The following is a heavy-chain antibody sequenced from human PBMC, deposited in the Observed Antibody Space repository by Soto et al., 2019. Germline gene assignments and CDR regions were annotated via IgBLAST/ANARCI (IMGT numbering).Heavy chain of an antibody. V-gene: IGHV3-9*01. J-gene: IGHJ4*02. CDR2: ISWNSGSI. D-gene: IGHD3-3*01. CDR1: GFTFDDYA. CDR3: AKDYYDFWSGYYTRSGGGYFDY. Sequence: GGSLRLSCAASGFTFDDYAMHWVRQAPGKGLEWVSGISWNSGSIGYADSVKGRFTISRDNAKNSLYLQMNSLRAEDTALYYCAKDYYDFWSGYYTRSGGGYFDYWGQGTLVTVSS.